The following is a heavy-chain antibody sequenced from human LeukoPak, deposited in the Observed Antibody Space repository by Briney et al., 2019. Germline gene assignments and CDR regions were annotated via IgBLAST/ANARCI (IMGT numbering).Heavy chain of an antibody. CDR2: IWYDGSNK. Sequence: GGSLRLSCAASGFTFSSYAMHWVRQAPGKGLEWVAVIWYDGSNKYYADSVKGRFTISRDNSKNTLYLQMNSLRAEDTAVYYCARAEGYYDSSGNDAFDIWGQGTMVTVSS. D-gene: IGHD3-22*01. J-gene: IGHJ3*02. CDR3: ARAEGYYDSSGNDAFDI. CDR1: GFTFSSYA. V-gene: IGHV3-33*08.